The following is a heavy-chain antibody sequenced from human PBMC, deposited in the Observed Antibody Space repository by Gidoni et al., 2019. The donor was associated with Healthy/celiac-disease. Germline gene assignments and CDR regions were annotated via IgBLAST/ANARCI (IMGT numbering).Heavy chain of an antibody. CDR3: ARGIVVVPAAIRRRGNWFDP. V-gene: IGHV4-34*01. CDR1: GGSFSGYY. CDR2: INHSGST. J-gene: IGHJ5*02. D-gene: IGHD2-2*02. Sequence: TCAVYGGSFSGYYWSWIRQPPGQGLEWIGEINHSGSTNYNPSLKSRVTISVDTSKNQFSLKLSSVTAADAAVDYCARGIVVVPAAIRRRGNWFDPWGQGTLVTVSS.